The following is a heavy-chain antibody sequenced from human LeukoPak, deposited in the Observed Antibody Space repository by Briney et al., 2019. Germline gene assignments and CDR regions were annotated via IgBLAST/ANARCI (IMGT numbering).Heavy chain of an antibody. CDR1: GYTFTKYG. Sequence: ASVKVSCKASGYTFTKYGITWVRQAPGQGLEWMGWISTYNGNTNYAQKLQGRVTMTTDTSTSTAYMELRSLRSDDTAVYYCARDAAVDIVATPFDYWGQGTLVTVSS. V-gene: IGHV1-18*01. CDR2: ISTYNGNT. CDR3: ARDAAVDIVATPFDY. D-gene: IGHD5-12*01. J-gene: IGHJ4*02.